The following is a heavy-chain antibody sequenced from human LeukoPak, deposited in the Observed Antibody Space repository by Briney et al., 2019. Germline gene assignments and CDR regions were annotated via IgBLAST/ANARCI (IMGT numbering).Heavy chain of an antibody. D-gene: IGHD3-3*01. CDR1: GNTLRELP. V-gene: IGHV1-24*01. CDR3: ATRGCDFWSGFDY. Sequence: ASVKVSCNLSGNTLRELPIQWVRQAGGKGLEWRAGFDPENAEIVYAQKFQGRVTMTEDTSTNTAYMELTSLTSDDTALYYCATRGCDFWSGFDYWGQGTQVTVSS. CDR2: FDPENAEI. J-gene: IGHJ4*02.